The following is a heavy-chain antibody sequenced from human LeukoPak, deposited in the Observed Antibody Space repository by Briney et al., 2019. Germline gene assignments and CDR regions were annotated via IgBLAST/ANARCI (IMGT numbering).Heavy chain of an antibody. J-gene: IGHJ3*02. D-gene: IGHD2-2*01. CDR2: IIPIFGTA. CDR1: GGTFSSYA. V-gene: IGHV1-69*13. CDR3: ARDHLGYCSSTSCYDAFDI. Sequence: SVKVSCKASGGTFSSYAISWVRQAPGQGLEWMGGIIPIFGTANYAQKFQGRVTITADESTSTAYMELSSLRSEDTAVYYCARDHLGYCSSTSCYDAFDIWGQGTMVTVSS.